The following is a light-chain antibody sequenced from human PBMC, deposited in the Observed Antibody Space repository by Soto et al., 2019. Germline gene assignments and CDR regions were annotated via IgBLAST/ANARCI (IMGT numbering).Light chain of an antibody. CDR2: GAS. CDR3: QQYGSSGT. J-gene: IGKJ1*01. V-gene: IGKV3-20*01. CDR1: QSVSNNY. Sequence: EDVLPQSAGTLSLTLGSRXTPXLGAHSSQRASQSVSNNYLAWYQQKPGQAPRLLIYGASNRATGIPDRFSGSGSGTDFTLTISRLEPEDFAVYYCQQYGSSGTFGQGTKV.